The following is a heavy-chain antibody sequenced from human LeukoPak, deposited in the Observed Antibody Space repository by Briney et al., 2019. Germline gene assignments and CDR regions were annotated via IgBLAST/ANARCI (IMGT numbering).Heavy chain of an antibody. V-gene: IGHV4-30-2*01. D-gene: IGHD1-26*01. CDR2: IYHSGST. Sequence: PSETLSLTCAVSGGSISSGDYSWSWIRQPPGKGLEWIGYIYHSGSTYYNPSLKSRVTISVDRSKNQFSLKLSSVTAADTAVYYCARDKLRYWFDPWGQGTLVTVSS. CDR1: GGSISSGDYS. CDR3: ARDKLRYWFDP. J-gene: IGHJ5*02.